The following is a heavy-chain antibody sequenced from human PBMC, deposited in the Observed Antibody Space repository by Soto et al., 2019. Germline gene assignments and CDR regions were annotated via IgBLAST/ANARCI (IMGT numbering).Heavy chain of an antibody. D-gene: IGHD3-22*01. CDR2: IYHSGST. CDR3: ARGVYDSSGYFDY. CDR1: GGSISSCGYS. V-gene: IGHV4-30-2*01. Sequence: TLSLTCAFSGGSISSCGYSWSWIRQPPGKGLEWIGDIYHSGSTYYNPSLKSRVTISVDRSKNQFSLKLSSVTAADTAVYYCARGVYDSSGYFDYWGQGTLVTVSS. J-gene: IGHJ4*02.